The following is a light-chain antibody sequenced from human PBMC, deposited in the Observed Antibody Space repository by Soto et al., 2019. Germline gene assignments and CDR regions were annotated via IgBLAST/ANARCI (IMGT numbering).Light chain of an antibody. CDR2: GAS. CDR1: QSVSNN. Sequence: IVLTQSPATLSLSPGERATLSCRASQSVSNNLAWYQQKPGQAPRLLMYGASTRATGIPARFSGSGSGTDFTLTISSLEPEDFAVYYCQQRSNWPTFGQGTRLEIK. V-gene: IGKV3-11*01. J-gene: IGKJ5*01. CDR3: QQRSNWPT.